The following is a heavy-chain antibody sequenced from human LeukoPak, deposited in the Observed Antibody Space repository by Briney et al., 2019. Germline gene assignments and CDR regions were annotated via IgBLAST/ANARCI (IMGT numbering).Heavy chain of an antibody. J-gene: IGHJ4*02. Sequence: SETLSLTCAVYGGSFSGYYWSWIRQPPGKGLEWIGSIYHSGSTYYNPSLKSRVTISVDTSKNQFSLKLSSVTAADTAVYYCARGKDYYDTSGYPTFHYWGQGTLVTVSS. CDR1: GGSFSGYY. CDR2: IYHSGST. D-gene: IGHD3-22*01. CDR3: ARGKDYYDTSGYPTFHY. V-gene: IGHV4-34*01.